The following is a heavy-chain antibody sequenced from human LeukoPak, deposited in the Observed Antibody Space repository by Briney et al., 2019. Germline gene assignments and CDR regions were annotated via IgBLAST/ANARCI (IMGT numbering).Heavy chain of an antibody. V-gene: IGHV3-23*01. Sequence: GGSLRLSCAASGFTFSSYAMSWVRQAPGKGLEWVSAISGSGGSTYYADSVKGRFTISRDNSKNTLYLEMNSLRAEDTAVYSCAKVPGGTIFGVALDYWGQGNLVTVSS. CDR3: AKVPGGTIFGVALDY. D-gene: IGHD3-3*01. CDR2: ISGSGGST. CDR1: GFTFSSYA. J-gene: IGHJ4*02.